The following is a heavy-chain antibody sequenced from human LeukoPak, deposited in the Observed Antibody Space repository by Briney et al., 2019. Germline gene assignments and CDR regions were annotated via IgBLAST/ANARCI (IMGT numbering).Heavy chain of an antibody. CDR2: LYYSGDT. D-gene: IGHD3-3*01. V-gene: IGHV4-59*01. CDR3: ASSHPLGTNNDYYTPFDY. J-gene: IGHJ4*02. Sequence: SETLSLTCSVSGGSISNYYWSWIRQPPGKGLEWIGYLYYSGDTNYNPSLKSRVTISVDTSKNQFSLSLSSVTAADTAVYYCASSHPLGTNNDYYTPFDYWGQGTLVTVSS. CDR1: GGSISNYY.